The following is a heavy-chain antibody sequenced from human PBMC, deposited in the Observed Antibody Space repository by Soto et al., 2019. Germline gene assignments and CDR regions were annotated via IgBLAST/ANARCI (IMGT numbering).Heavy chain of an antibody. CDR2: IWYDGGNK. CDR1: GFIFRNYG. Sequence: QVQLVESGGGVVQPGRSLRLSCAASGFIFRNYGMHWVRQAPGKRLEWVAVIWYDGGNKYYADSVKGRFTISRDNSKNTLYLQMNSLRAEDTALYYRATGYCSSGSCCFDYWGQGTLASVSS. V-gene: IGHV3-33*01. CDR3: ATGYCSSGSCCFDY. D-gene: IGHD2-15*01. J-gene: IGHJ4*02.